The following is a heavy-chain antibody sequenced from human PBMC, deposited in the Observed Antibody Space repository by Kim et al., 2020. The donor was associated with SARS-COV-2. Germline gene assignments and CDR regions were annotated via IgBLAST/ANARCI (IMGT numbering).Heavy chain of an antibody. J-gene: IGHJ4*02. CDR3: ARATTIFGVVIQSFDY. CDR1: GGSISSGGYY. V-gene: IGHV4-31*03. CDR2: IYYSGST. Sequence: SETLSLTCTVSGGSISSGGYYWSWIRQHPGKGLEWIGYIYYSGSTYYNPSLKSRVSISVDTSKNQFSLKLSSVTAADTAVYYCARATTIFGVVIQSFDYWGQGTLVTVSP. D-gene: IGHD3-3*01.